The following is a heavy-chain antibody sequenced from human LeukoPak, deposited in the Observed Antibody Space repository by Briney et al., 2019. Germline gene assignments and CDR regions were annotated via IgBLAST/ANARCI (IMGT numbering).Heavy chain of an antibody. V-gene: IGHV4-39*01. Sequence: SETLSLTCTVSGGSISSSSYYWGWIRQPPGKGLEWIGSIYYSGSTYYNPSLKSRVTISVDTSKNQFSLKLSSVTAADTAVYYCARGGATSDYGGNSVYAFDIWGQGTMVTVSS. CDR1: GGSISSSSYY. D-gene: IGHD4-23*01. CDR3: ARGGATSDYGGNSVYAFDI. J-gene: IGHJ3*02. CDR2: IYYSGST.